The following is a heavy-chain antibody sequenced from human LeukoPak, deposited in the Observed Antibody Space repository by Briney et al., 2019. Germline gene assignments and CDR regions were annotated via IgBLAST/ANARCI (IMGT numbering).Heavy chain of an antibody. CDR3: ARASSSSYCSSTSCYYYYYGMDV. CDR1: GGSISSYY. CDR2: INHSGST. Sequence: SETLSLTCTVSGGSISSYYWSWIRQPPGKGLEWIGEINHSGSTNYNPSLKSRVTISVDTSKNQFSLKLSSVTAADTAVYYCARASSSSYCSSTSCYYYYYGMDVWGQGTTVTVSS. J-gene: IGHJ6*02. D-gene: IGHD2-2*01. V-gene: IGHV4-34*01.